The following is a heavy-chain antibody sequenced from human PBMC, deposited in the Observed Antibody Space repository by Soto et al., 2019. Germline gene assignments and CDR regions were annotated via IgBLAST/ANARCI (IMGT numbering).Heavy chain of an antibody. CDR2: IKQDGSEK. Sequence: PGGPLSLSFAASGFTFSGYWLSWVGQAPGKGLEWLANIKQDGSEKYYVDAVKGRFTISRDNAKNSLYLQMNSLRAEDTAVYYCARGTSYIAARPYNFDYWGQGTLVTVSS. CDR3: ARGTSYIAARPYNFDY. CDR1: GFTFSGYW. V-gene: IGHV3-7*01. D-gene: IGHD6-6*01. J-gene: IGHJ4*02.